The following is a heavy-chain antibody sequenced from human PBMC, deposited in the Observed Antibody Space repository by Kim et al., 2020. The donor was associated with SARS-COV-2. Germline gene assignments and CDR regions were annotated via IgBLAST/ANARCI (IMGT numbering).Heavy chain of an antibody. D-gene: IGHD3-22*01. CDR2: INHSGST. V-gene: IGHV4-34*01. CDR3: ARGLNHARLSGVVVTMIGNYFDY. J-gene: IGHJ4*02. Sequence: SETLSLTCAVYGGSFSGYYWSWIRQPPGKGLEWIGEINHSGSTNYNPSLKSRVTISVDTSKNQFSLKLSSVTAADTAVYYCARGLNHARLSGVVVTMIGNYFDYWGQGTLVTVSP. CDR1: GGSFSGYY.